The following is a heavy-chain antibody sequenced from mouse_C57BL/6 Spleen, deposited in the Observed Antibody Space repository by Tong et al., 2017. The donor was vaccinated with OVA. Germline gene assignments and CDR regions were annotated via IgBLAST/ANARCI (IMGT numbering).Heavy chain of an antibody. CDR1: GFTFSSYA. D-gene: IGHD5-5*01. CDR2: ISDGGSYT. J-gene: IGHJ3*01. Sequence: EVQLQESGGGLVKPGGSLKLSCAASGFTFSSYAMSWVRQTPEKRLEWVATISDGGSYTYYPDNVKGRFTISRDNDENNLYQQMRHLKAEDSVMYYCARELPPFAYWGQGTLVTVSA. CDR3: ARELPPFAY. V-gene: IGHV5-4*01.